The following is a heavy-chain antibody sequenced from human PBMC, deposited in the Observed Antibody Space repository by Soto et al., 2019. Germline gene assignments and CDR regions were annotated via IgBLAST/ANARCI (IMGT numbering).Heavy chain of an antibody. Sequence: QVQLQESGPGLVKPSQTLSLACSVSGASINSGGYFWSWIRQLPGKGLAWIGYIHYSGSTYYNPSLKSRVVMSQDTSKNDFSLKLSSVTAADTAVFYCARGFVETAMAFDYWGQGALVTVSS. CDR1: GASINSGGYF. V-gene: IGHV4-31*03. CDR3: ARGFVETAMAFDY. J-gene: IGHJ4*02. D-gene: IGHD5-18*01. CDR2: IHYSGST.